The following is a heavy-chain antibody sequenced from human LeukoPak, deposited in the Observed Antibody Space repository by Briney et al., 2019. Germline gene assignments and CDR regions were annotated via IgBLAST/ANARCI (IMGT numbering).Heavy chain of an antibody. Sequence: ASVKVSCKASGGTFSSYAISWVRQAPGQGLEWMGRIIPIFGIADYAQKFQGRVTITADKSTSTAYMELSSLRSEDTAVYYCARAGYDSSGYYRDNWFDPWGQGTLVTVSS. CDR3: ARAGYDSSGYYRDNWFDP. V-gene: IGHV1-69*04. CDR1: GGTFSSYA. D-gene: IGHD3-22*01. CDR2: IIPIFGIA. J-gene: IGHJ5*02.